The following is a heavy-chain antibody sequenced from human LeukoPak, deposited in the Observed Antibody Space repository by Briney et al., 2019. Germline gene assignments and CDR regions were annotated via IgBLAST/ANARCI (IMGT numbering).Heavy chain of an antibody. CDR3: AKDLPYTVTTGIDY. Sequence: TGGSLRLSCAASGFTFSSYAMSWVRQAPGKGLEWVSAISGSGGSTYYADSVKGRFTISRDNSKNTLYLQMNSLRAEDTAVYYCAKDLPYTVTTGIDYWGQGTLVTVSS. D-gene: IGHD4-17*01. V-gene: IGHV3-23*01. CDR2: ISGSGGST. CDR1: GFTFSSYA. J-gene: IGHJ4*02.